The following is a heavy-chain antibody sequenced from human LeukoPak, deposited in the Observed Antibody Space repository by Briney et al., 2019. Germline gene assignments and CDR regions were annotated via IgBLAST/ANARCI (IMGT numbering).Heavy chain of an antibody. CDR1: GFTFSSYA. V-gene: IGHV3-23*01. CDR3: AKSWLVRDYFDY. CDR2: ISGSGGST. Sequence: GGSLRLSCAASGFTFSSYAMSWVRQAPGKGLEWVSAISGSGGSTYYADSVKGRFTVSRDNSKNTLYLQMNSLRAEDTAVYYCAKSWLVRDYFDYWGQGTLVTVSS. D-gene: IGHD6-19*01. J-gene: IGHJ4*02.